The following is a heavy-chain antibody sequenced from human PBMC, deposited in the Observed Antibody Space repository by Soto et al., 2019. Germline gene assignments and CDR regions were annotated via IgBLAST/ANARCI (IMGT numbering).Heavy chain of an antibody. J-gene: IGHJ6*03. D-gene: IGHD7-27*01. CDR1: GFTFSSYS. CDR2: ISSSSSYI. V-gene: IGHV3-21*01. CDR3: ARPWGHYYYYYYMDV. Sequence: EVQLVESGGGLVKPGGSLRLSCAASGFTFSSYSMNWVRQAPGKGLEWVSSISSSSSYIYYADSVKGRFTISRDNAKNSLYLQMTSLRAEDTAVYYCARPWGHYYYYYYMDVWGKGTTVTVSS.